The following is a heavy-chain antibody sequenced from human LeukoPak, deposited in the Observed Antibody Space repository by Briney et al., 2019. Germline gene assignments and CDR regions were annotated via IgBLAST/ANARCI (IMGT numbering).Heavy chain of an antibody. V-gene: IGHV3-30*02. CDR3: AMSLSATSGWYDY. CDR2: IRYDGSNK. Sequence: GGSLRLSCAASGFTFSSYTMNWVRQAPGKGLEWVAFIRYDGSNKYYADSVKGRFTISRDNSKNTLYLQMNSLRAEDTAVYYCAMSLSATSGWYDYWGQGTLVTVSS. CDR1: GFTFSSYT. J-gene: IGHJ4*02. D-gene: IGHD6-19*01.